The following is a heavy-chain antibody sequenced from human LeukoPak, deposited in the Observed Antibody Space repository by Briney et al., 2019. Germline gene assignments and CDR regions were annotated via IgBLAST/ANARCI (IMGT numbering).Heavy chain of an antibody. J-gene: IGHJ4*02. Sequence: GGSLRLSCAASGFTFSYYWMYWVRQAPGKGLVWVSRINPDGSTTDYADSVKGRFTISRDNAKNTLYLQMHTLRAEDTAVYYCTSTGNSGYWGQGTPVTVSS. D-gene: IGHD4-23*01. CDR2: INPDGSTT. V-gene: IGHV3-74*01. CDR1: GFTFSYYW. CDR3: TSTGNSGY.